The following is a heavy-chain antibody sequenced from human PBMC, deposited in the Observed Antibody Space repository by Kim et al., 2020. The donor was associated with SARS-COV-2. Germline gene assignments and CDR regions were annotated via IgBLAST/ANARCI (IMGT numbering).Heavy chain of an antibody. CDR2: IKQDGSEK. V-gene: IGHV3-7*03. Sequence: GSLRLSCAASRFTFSTYWMSWVRQAPGKGLEWVTNIKQDGSEKNYLDSVKGRLTISRDNAENLLYLQMNSLKAEDTAVYFCVTEGGYCSGADCYFYFDYWGQGALVTVSS. CDR1: RFTFSTYW. D-gene: IGHD2-15*01. CDR3: VTEGGYCSGADCYFYFDY. J-gene: IGHJ4*02.